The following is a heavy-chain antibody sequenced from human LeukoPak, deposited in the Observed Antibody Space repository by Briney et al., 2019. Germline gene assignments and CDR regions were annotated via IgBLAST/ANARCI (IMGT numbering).Heavy chain of an antibody. V-gene: IGHV1-8*01. D-gene: IGHD3-16*02. J-gene: IGHJ4*02. CDR3: ARGQSTGYPYYFDY. Sequence: GSVKVSCKASGYTFTSYDINWVRQATGQGLEWMGWMNPNSGNTGYAQKFQGRVTMTRNTSISTAYMELSSLGSEDTAVYYCARGQSTGYPYYFDYWGQGTLVTVSS. CDR1: GYTFTSYD. CDR2: MNPNSGNT.